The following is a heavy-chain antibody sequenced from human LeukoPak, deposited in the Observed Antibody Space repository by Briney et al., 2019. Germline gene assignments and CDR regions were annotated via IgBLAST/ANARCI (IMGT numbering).Heavy chain of an antibody. CDR3: ARGDGIAARPPFDY. V-gene: IGHV1-18*01. CDR2: ISAYNGNT. J-gene: IGHJ4*02. D-gene: IGHD6-6*01. Sequence: ASVKVSCKASGYTFTSYGISWVRQAPGQGLEWMGWISAYNGNTNYVQKLQGRVTMTTDTSTSKAYMELRSLRSDDTAVYYCARGDGIAARPPFDYWGQGTLVTVSS. CDR1: GYTFTSYG.